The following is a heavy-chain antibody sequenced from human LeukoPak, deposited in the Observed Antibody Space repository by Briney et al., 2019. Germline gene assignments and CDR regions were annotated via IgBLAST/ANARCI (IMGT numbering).Heavy chain of an antibody. J-gene: IGHJ4*02. D-gene: IGHD5-24*01. CDR2: IYYSGST. CDR1: GDSVSSYY. CDR3: VRHSRLDGYNNFDY. Sequence: SETLSLTCTVSGDSVSSYYWSWIRQPPGKGLEWIGYIYYSGSTNYNPSLKSRVTISVDTSRNQFSLKLSSVTAADTAVYYCVRHSRLDGYNNFDYWGQGTLVTVPS. V-gene: IGHV4-59*08.